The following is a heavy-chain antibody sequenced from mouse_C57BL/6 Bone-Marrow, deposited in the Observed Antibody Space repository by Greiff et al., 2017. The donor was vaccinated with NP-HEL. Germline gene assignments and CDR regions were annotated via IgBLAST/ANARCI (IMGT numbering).Heavy chain of an antibody. Sequence: LQESGAELVRPGTSVKVSCKASGYAFTNYLIEWVKQRPGQGLEWIGVINPGSGGTNYNEKFKGKATLTADKSSSTAYMQLSSLTSEDSAVYFCARDYYGRDWYFDVWGTGTTVTVSS. V-gene: IGHV1-54*01. CDR3: ARDYYGRDWYFDV. CDR2: INPGSGGT. D-gene: IGHD1-1*01. CDR1: GYAFTNYL. J-gene: IGHJ1*03.